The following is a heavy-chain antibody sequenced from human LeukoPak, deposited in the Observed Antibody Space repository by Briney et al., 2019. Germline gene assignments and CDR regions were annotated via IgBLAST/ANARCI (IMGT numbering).Heavy chain of an antibody. CDR3: AKDACLRDRFGSTGCYWVEYFQH. Sequence: GGSLRLSCAASGFTFSSYAMSWVRQAPGKGLEWVSAISGSGGSTYYADSVKGRFTISRDNSKNTLYLQMNSLRAEDTAVYYCAKDACLRDRFGSTGCYWVEYFQHWGQGTLVTVSS. J-gene: IGHJ1*01. D-gene: IGHD2-2*01. CDR1: GFTFSSYA. V-gene: IGHV3-23*01. CDR2: ISGSGGST.